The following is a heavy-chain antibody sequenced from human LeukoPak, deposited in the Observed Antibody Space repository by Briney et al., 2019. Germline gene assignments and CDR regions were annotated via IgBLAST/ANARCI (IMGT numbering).Heavy chain of an antibody. CDR2: IYYSGST. J-gene: IGHJ4*02. CDR3: ARRSSGYYSTLFDY. CDR1: GGSISSYY. Sequence: SETLSLTCTVSGGSISSYYWSWIRQPPGKGLEWIGYIYYSGSTNYNPSLKSRVTISVDTSKNQFSLKLSSVTAAGTAVHYCARRSSGYYSTLFDYWGQGTLVTVSS. V-gene: IGHV4-59*08. D-gene: IGHD3-22*01.